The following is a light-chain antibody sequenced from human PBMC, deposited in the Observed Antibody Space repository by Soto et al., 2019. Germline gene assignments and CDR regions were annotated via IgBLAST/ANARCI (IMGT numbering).Light chain of an antibody. Sequence: EIELTQPPATLSLSPGERATLSRRASENVHEYLAWYQQKPGQAPRLLIYDAINRATGIPARFSGSGSGTDFTLTISSLEPEDFGIYYCQQRSKWVTFGRGTKVDI. CDR1: ENVHEY. V-gene: IGKV3-11*01. CDR2: DAI. J-gene: IGKJ4*01. CDR3: QQRSKWVT.